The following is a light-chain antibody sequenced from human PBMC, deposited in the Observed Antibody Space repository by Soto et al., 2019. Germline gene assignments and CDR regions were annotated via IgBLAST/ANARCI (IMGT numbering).Light chain of an antibody. Sequence: DIQMTQSPSTLSASVGDRVTITCRASQSISSWLAWYQQKPGKAPKLLIYDASSLESGVPSRFSGSGSGTEFTLTISSLQSEHFAAYYCQQSNDWPLTFGGGTKVDIK. V-gene: IGKV1-5*01. CDR2: DAS. J-gene: IGKJ4*01. CDR1: QSISSW. CDR3: QQSNDWPLT.